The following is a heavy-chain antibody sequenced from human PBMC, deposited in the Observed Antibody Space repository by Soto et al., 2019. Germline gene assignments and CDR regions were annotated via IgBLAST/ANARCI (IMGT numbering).Heavy chain of an antibody. CDR1: GYSFDYNW. V-gene: IGHV5-51*01. CDR3: ARRSGYPSDYYYGIDV. Sequence: GESLKISCTGSGYSFDYNWIGWVRQMPGKGMEWMGIIYPGDSDTRYTPSFQGQVTISVDRSISTAYLQWTRLKASDTAIYYCARRSGYPSDYYYGIDVWGQGTTVTVSS. CDR2: IYPGDSDT. D-gene: IGHD5-12*01. J-gene: IGHJ6*02.